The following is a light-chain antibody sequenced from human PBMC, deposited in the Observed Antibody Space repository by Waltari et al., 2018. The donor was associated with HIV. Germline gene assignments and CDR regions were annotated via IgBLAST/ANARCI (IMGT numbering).Light chain of an antibody. Sequence: QSVLTQPPSASGTPGQKVTIPRSGGTATIGANFLFWFQQLPGTAPKLLIYRDNLRHSGVPARFSGSKSGTSASLTISGLRSDDEAHYFCAVLDDTLGGGVFGGGTKLTVL. J-gene: IGLJ2*01. V-gene: IGLV1-47*01. CDR1: TATIGANF. CDR3: AVLDDTLGGGV. CDR2: RDN.